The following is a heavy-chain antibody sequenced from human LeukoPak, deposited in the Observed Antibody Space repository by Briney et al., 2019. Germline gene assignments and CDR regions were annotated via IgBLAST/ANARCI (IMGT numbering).Heavy chain of an antibody. CDR3: ARVRDGYNDAYDI. V-gene: IGHV1-46*01. D-gene: IGHD5-24*01. CDR2: INPSGGTT. J-gene: IGHJ3*02. Sequence: GASVKVSCKASGYTFTSYHMHWVRQAPGQGLEWMGIINPSGGTTNYAQKFQGRVTMTGDTSTSTVYMDLSSLRSEDTAVYYCARVRDGYNDAYDIWGQGTMVTVTS. CDR1: GYTFTSYH.